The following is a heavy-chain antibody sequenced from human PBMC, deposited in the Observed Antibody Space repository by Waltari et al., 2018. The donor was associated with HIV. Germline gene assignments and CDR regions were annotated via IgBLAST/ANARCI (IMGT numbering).Heavy chain of an antibody. CDR2: IIPIFGTA. D-gene: IGHD6-13*01. Sequence: QVQLVQSGAEVKKPGSSVKVSCKASGGTFSSYAISWVRQAPGQGLEWMGGIIPIFGTANYAQKFQGRVTITADESTSTAYMELSSLRSEDTAVYYCAIGTGSIAAAGVYYYYGMDVWGQGTTVTVSS. V-gene: IGHV1-69*01. CDR3: AIGTGSIAAAGVYYYYGMDV. J-gene: IGHJ6*02. CDR1: GGTFSSYA.